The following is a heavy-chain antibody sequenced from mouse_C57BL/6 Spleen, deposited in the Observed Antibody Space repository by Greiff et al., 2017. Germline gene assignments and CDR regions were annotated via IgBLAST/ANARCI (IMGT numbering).Heavy chain of an antibody. CDR1: GYSITSGYY. Sequence: EVKLMESGPGLVKPSQSLSLTCSVTGYSITSGYYWNWIRQFPGNKLEWMGYISYDGSNNYNPSLKNRISITRDTSKNQFFLKLNSVTTEDTATYYCARDRKDGYYFAYWGQGTLVTVSA. J-gene: IGHJ3*01. V-gene: IGHV3-6*01. D-gene: IGHD2-3*01. CDR2: ISYDGSN. CDR3: ARDRKDGYYFAY.